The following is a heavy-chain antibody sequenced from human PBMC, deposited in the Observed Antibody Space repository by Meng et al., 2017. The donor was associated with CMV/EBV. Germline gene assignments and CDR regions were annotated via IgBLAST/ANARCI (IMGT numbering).Heavy chain of an antibody. J-gene: IGHJ4*02. CDR3: ANGNGHLGV. D-gene: IGHD2-8*01. CDR1: GFTFSSYG. CDR2: IRYDGSNK. V-gene: IGHV3-30*02. Sequence: GGSLSLSCAASGFTFSSYGMHWVRQAPGKGREWVAFIRYDGSNKYYVASVKGRFTISRDNSKNTLYLQMNSLRAEDTAVYYCANGNGHLGVWGQGTLVTVSS.